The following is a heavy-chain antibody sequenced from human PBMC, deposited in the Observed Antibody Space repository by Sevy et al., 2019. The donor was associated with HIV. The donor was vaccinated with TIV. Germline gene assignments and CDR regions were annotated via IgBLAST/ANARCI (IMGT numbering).Heavy chain of an antibody. D-gene: IGHD2-15*01. Sequence: SENLSLTCAVYGGSFSGYYWSWIRQPPGKGLEWVGEINHRGSTNYNPSLKSRVTIPVDTSKNQFSLKLSSVTAADTAVYYCARSGCSGGCCASFLRGGIDYWGQGTLVTVSS. V-gene: IGHV4-34*01. J-gene: IGHJ4*02. CDR2: INHRGST. CDR3: ARSGCSGGCCASFLRGGIDY. CDR1: GGSFSGYY.